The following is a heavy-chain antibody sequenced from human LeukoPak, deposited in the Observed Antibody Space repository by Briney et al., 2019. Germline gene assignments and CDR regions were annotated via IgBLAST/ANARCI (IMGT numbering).Heavy chain of an antibody. CDR1: GFTFSSYW. V-gene: IGHV3-7*01. CDR3: ARHPGEILLWFGESYFDY. J-gene: IGHJ4*02. D-gene: IGHD3-10*01. CDR2: IKQDGSEK. Sequence: GGSLRLSCAASGFTFSSYWMSWVRQAPGKGLEWVANIKQDGSEKYYVDSVKGRFTISRDNAKNSLYLQMNSLRAEDTAVYYCARHPGEILLWFGESYFDYWGQGTLVTVSS.